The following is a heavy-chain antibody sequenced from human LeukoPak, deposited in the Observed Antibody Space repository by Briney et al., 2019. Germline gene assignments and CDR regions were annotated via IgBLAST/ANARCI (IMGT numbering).Heavy chain of an antibody. Sequence: GASLQISCKGSGYIFTSYWIGWVRQLPGKGLEWMGIIYPGDSDTRYSPSFQGQVTISADKSISTAYLQWSSLKASDTAMYYCAKPLRGQIDAFDIWGQGTMVTVS. CDR3: AKPLRGQIDAFDI. CDR2: IYPGDSDT. V-gene: IGHV5-51*01. J-gene: IGHJ3*02. CDR1: GYIFTSYW.